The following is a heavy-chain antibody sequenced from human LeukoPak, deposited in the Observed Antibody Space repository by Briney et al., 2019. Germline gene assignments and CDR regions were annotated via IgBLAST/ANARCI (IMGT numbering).Heavy chain of an antibody. Sequence: GGALRLSCAASGFTFSSYSMNWVRQAPGKGLEWVSYISSSSSTIYYADSVKGRFTISRDNAKKSLCLQMNSLRAEDTAVYYCAGAVGFHYWGQGTLVTVSS. CDR3: AGAVGFHY. CDR1: GFTFSSYS. V-gene: IGHV3-48*04. J-gene: IGHJ4*02. CDR2: ISSSSSTI.